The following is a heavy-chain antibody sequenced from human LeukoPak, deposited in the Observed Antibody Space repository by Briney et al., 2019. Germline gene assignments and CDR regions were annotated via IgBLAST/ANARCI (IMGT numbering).Heavy chain of an antibody. CDR3: ARDRGEYCSSTSCHPPFFDY. V-gene: IGHV3-48*03. CDR2: ISSSGSTI. Sequence: PGGSLRLSCAASGFTFSSYEMNWVRQAPGKGLEWVSYISSSGSTIYYADSVKGRFTISRDNAKNSLYLQMNSLRSEDTAVYYCARDRGEYCSSTSCHPPFFDYWGQGTLVTVSS. J-gene: IGHJ4*02. D-gene: IGHD2-2*01. CDR1: GFTFSSYE.